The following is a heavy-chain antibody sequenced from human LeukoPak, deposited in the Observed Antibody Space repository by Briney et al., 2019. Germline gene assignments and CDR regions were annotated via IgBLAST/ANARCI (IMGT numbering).Heavy chain of an antibody. D-gene: IGHD6-6*01. Sequence: SETLSLTCAVYGGSFSGYYWSWIRQPPGKGLEWIGEINHSGSTNYNPSLKSRVTISVDTSKNQFSLKLSSVTAADTAVYYCARAGIVARRGGVFDYWGQGALVTVPS. CDR1: GGSFSGYY. J-gene: IGHJ4*02. CDR3: ARAGIVARRGGVFDY. CDR2: INHSGST. V-gene: IGHV4-34*01.